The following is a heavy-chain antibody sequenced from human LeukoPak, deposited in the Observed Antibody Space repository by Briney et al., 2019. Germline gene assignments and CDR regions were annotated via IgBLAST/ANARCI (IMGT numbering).Heavy chain of an antibody. CDR3: ARDPPGVGATTQPTY. Sequence: SETLSLTCTVSGGSISSSSYYWGWIRQPPGKGLEWIGSIYYSGSTYYNPSLKSRVTISVDTSKNQFSLKLSSVTAADTAVYYCARDPPGVGATTQPTYWGQGTLVTVSS. CDR1: GGSISSSSYY. CDR2: IYYSGST. D-gene: IGHD1-26*01. J-gene: IGHJ4*02. V-gene: IGHV4-39*07.